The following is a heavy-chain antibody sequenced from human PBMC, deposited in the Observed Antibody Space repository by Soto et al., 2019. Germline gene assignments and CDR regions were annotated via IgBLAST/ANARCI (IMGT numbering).Heavy chain of an antibody. CDR3: AKRRGAGGHFDY. CDR2: VSIGGST. D-gene: IGHD2-15*01. J-gene: IGHJ4*01. Sequence: DVQLVESGGGLVQPEGSLRLSCAASGFTFSSYAMGWVRQGPGKGLEWVAVVSIGGSTHYADSVRSRLTISRDNSKTTLSLQMNSLTAEDPAVYFCAKRRGAGGHFDYWGHGALVTVSS. CDR1: GFTFSSYA. V-gene: IGHV3-23*04.